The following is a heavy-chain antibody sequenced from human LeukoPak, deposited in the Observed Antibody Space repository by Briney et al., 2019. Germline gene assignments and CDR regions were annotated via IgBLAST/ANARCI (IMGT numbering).Heavy chain of an antibody. D-gene: IGHD5-18*01. V-gene: IGHV3-7*01. J-gene: IGHJ6*02. CDR1: GFIFSDYW. CDR3: ARGEFAWIQGAYGMNV. CDR2: IKQDGSDK. Sequence: ESGGSLRLSCTASGFIFSDYWMTWVRQAPGKGPQWVANIKQDGSDKYYVDSVKGRFTISRDNAKNTLFLQMNSLRGEDTAVYYCARGEFAWIQGAYGMNVWGQGTTVTVSS.